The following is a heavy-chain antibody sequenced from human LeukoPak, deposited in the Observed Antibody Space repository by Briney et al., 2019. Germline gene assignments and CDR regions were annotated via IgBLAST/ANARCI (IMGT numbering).Heavy chain of an antibody. CDR2: ISAYNGNT. CDR3: ARVGYCSGGSCWTYYYYYGMDV. D-gene: IGHD2-15*01. V-gene: IGHV1-18*01. Sequence: ASVKVSCKASGYTLSSYYFHWVRQAPGQGLEWMGWISAYNGNTNYAQKLQGRVTMTTDTSTSTAYMELRSLRSDDTAVYYCARVGYCSGGSCWTYYYYYGMDVWGQGTTVTVSS. J-gene: IGHJ6*02. CDR1: GYTLSSYY.